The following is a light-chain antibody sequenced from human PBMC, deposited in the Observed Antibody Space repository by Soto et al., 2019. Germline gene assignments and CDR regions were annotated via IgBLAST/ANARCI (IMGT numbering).Light chain of an antibody. V-gene: IGLV3-1*01. CDR2: QDT. Sequence: SYELTQPPSVSVSPGQTASITCSGDKLGDKYVCWYQQKPGQSPVLLIYQDTKRPSGIPERFSGSNSGNTATLTISGTQAMDEADYYCQAWDSSAGGVFGTGTKVTVL. CDR3: QAWDSSAGGV. CDR1: KLGDKY. J-gene: IGLJ1*01.